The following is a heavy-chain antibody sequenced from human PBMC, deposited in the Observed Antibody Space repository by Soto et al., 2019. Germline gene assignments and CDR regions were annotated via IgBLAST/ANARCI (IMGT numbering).Heavy chain of an antibody. V-gene: IGHV1-2*02. Sequence: QVQLVQSGAEVKKPGASVKVSCKASGYTFTGYYMHWVRQAPGQGLEWMGWINPNSGGTNYAQKFQGRVTMTRDTSVSTAYMELSRLRSDDTAVYYCARDGDLYQETTYGFDYWGQGTLVTVSS. J-gene: IGHJ4*02. CDR1: GYTFTGYY. D-gene: IGHD3-10*01. CDR2: INPNSGGT. CDR3: ARDGDLYQETTYGFDY.